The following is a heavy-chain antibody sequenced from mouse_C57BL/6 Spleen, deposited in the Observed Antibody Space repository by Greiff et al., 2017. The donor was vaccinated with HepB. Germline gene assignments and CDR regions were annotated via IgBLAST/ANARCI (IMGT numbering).Heavy chain of an antibody. V-gene: IGHV1-50*01. CDR1: GYTFTSYW. J-gene: IGHJ2*01. CDR3: ARSWGD. Sequence: VQLQQSGAELVKPGASVKLSCKASGYTFTSYWMQWVKQRPGQGLEWIGEIDPSDSYTNYNQKFKGKATLTVDTSSSTAYMQLSSLTSEDSAVYYCARSWGDWGQSTTLTVSS. CDR2: IDPSDSYT.